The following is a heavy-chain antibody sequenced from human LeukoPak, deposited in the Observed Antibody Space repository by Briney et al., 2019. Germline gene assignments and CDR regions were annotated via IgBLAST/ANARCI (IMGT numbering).Heavy chain of an antibody. CDR2: IYPGNSDT. D-gene: IGHD6-19*01. Sequence: GESLKISCKGSGYTFTSYWIDWVRQMPGEGLEWMGIIYPGNSDTRYSPSSQGQVTISADKSISTAYLQWSSLKASDTAMYYCARRIVVAGNDYYDYWGQGTLVTVSS. CDR3: ARRIVVAGNDYYDY. V-gene: IGHV5-51*01. CDR1: GYTFTSYW. J-gene: IGHJ4*02.